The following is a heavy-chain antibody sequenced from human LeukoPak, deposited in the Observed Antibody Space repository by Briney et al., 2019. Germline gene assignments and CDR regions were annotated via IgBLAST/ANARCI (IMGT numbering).Heavy chain of an antibody. CDR3: ARDSCTNGVCYDY. CDR1: GYTFSDYY. Sequence: ASVKVSCKASGYTFSDYYMHWVRQAPGQGLGWMGWINPNSGGANYAQNLQDRVTMTRDTSINTVYMELSRLRSDDTAMYYCARDSCTNGVCYDYWGQGTVVTVSS. CDR2: INPNSGGA. J-gene: IGHJ4*02. V-gene: IGHV1-2*02. D-gene: IGHD2-8*01.